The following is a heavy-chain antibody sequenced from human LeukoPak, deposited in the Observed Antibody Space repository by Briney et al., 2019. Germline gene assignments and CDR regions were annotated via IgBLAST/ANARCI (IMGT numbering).Heavy chain of an antibody. CDR1: GYTFTNYD. V-gene: IGHV1-8*01. CDR3: TRDWTY. J-gene: IGHJ4*02. D-gene: IGHD1-1*01. CDR2: VNPDSGDT. Sequence: EASVTVSCKTSGYTFTNYDINWVRQAAGQGLEWMGWVNPDSGDTGFAQKFQGRLTITTNTSARIAYMEMSGLTSEDTAVYYCTRDWTYWGPGTLVAVS.